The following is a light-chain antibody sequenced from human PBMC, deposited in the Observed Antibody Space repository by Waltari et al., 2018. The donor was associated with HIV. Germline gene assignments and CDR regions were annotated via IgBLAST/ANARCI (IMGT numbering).Light chain of an antibody. CDR3: LQDGSFPLT. V-gene: IGKV1-6*01. CDR1: QGIGND. J-gene: IGKJ3*01. CDR2: AAS. Sequence: AIQMTQSPSSLSASVGDRFTITCRASQGIGNDLGWYQQKSGRAPKVLIYAASSLQSGVPSRFSGSRSGTDFTLTISSLQPEDSATYYCLQDGSFPLTFGPGTKVDV.